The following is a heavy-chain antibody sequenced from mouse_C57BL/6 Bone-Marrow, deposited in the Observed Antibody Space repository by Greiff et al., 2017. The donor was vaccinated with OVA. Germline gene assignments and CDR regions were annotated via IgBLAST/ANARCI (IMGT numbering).Heavy chain of an antibody. CDR2: ISSGSSTI. CDR3: ARRTTVVPYYAMDY. CDR1: GFTFSDYG. V-gene: IGHV5-17*01. Sequence: VQGVESGGGLVKPGGSLKLSCAASGFTFSDYGMHWVRQAPEKGLEWVAYISSGSSTIYYADTVKGRFTISRDNAKNTLFLQMTSLRSEDTAMYYCARRTTVVPYYAMDYWGQGTSVTVSS. J-gene: IGHJ4*01. D-gene: IGHD1-1*01.